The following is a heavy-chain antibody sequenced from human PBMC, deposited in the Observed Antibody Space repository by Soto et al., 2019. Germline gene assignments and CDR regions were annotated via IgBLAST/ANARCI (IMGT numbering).Heavy chain of an antibody. CDR1: GFSLSTSGVG. CDR3: AHMPFDFWSGYYTYFDY. D-gene: IGHD3-3*01. Sequence: SGPTLVNPIQTLTLTCTFSGFSLSTSGVGVGWIRQPPGKALEWLALIYWDDDKRYSPSLKSRLTITKDTSKNQVVLTMTNMDPVDTATYYCAHMPFDFWSGYYTYFDYWGQGTLVTVSS. CDR2: IYWDDDK. J-gene: IGHJ4*02. V-gene: IGHV2-5*02.